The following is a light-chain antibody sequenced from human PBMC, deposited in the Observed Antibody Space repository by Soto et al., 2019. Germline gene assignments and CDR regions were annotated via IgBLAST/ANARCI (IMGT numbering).Light chain of an antibody. CDR2: SNN. CDR3: AAWDDSLKGVV. J-gene: IGLJ2*01. Sequence: QSVLTQPPSASGTPGQRVTISRSGSSSNIGSNTVNWYQQLPGTAPKLLIYSNNQRPSGVTARFSGSKSGTSASLAISGLQSEDEADYYCAAWDDSLKGVVFGGGTKLTVL. V-gene: IGLV1-44*01. CDR1: SSNIGSNT.